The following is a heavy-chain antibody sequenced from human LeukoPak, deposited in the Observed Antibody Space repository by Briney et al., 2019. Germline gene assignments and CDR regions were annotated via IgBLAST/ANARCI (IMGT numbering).Heavy chain of an antibody. CDR2: IKSKSDGGTT. CDR3: TTDYGGDSFEY. V-gene: IGHV3-15*01. J-gene: IGHJ4*02. Sequence: GGSLRLSCAASGFTFSNAWRSWVRQAPGKGLEWVGRIKSKSDGGTTDYSAPVKGRFTISRDDSQNTLFLLINSLKTEDTAMYYCTTDYGGDSFEYWGQGTLVTVSS. D-gene: IGHD4-23*01. CDR1: GFTFSNAW.